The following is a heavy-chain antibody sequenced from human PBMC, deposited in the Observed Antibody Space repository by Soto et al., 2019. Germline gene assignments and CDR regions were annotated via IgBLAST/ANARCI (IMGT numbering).Heavy chain of an antibody. Sequence: SETLSLTXNVSGGSISSYYWSWIRQPAGKGLEWIGRIYTSWSTIYNPSLKSRVTMSVDTSKNQFSLKLSSVTAADSAVYYCARVRTHIVVVVASPYYYYGMDVWGQGTTVTVS. V-gene: IGHV4-4*07. CDR2: IYTSWST. J-gene: IGHJ6*02. D-gene: IGHD2-15*01. CDR1: GGSISSYY. CDR3: ARVRTHIVVVVASPYYYYGMDV.